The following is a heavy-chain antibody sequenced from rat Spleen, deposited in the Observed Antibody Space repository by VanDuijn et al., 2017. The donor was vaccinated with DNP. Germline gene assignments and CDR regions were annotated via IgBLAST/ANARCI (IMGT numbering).Heavy chain of an antibody. Sequence: VQLKESGPDLVQPSQTLSLTCTVSGFSLTTYNVHWVRQPPGKGLEWVGAIWSGGSTDYNSALKSRLSISRDTSKSQVFLKMNSLQTEDTAIYFCTRVLYNGYQRHYWSFDFWGPGTMVTVSS. CDR3: TRVLYNGYQRHYWSFDF. V-gene: IGHV2-15*01. D-gene: IGHD1-6*01. CDR1: GFSLTTYN. CDR2: IWSGGST. J-gene: IGHJ1*01.